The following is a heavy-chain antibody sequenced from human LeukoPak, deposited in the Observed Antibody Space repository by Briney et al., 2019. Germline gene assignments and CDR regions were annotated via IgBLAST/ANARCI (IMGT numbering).Heavy chain of an antibody. Sequence: GGSLRLSCPASGFIFSDHAMNWVRQAPGKGLEWVSIISARDGRTYYADSVKGRFTISRDNSKNTLYLQMNSLRVEDTAVYYCARGSNSLRYGQEDVWGQGTTVTVSS. V-gene: IGHV3-23*01. CDR2: ISARDGRT. CDR1: GFIFSDHA. J-gene: IGHJ6*02. D-gene: IGHD4-17*01. CDR3: ARGSNSLRYGQEDV.